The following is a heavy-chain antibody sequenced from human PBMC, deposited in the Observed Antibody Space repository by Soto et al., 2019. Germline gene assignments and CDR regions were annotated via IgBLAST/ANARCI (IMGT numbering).Heavy chain of an antibody. V-gene: IGHV3-11*01. J-gene: IGHJ4*02. CDR1: GFSFTAYC. Sequence: GGSLRLACAVSGFSFTAYCMSWICQAPGKGLEWISYISGGGSTAYHADSVRGRFTISRDNAKNSLFLQMNSLRVEDTAVYYCAREVRTSGWFRRLDSWGQGILVTVSS. D-gene: IGHD6-19*01. CDR2: ISGGGSTA. CDR3: AREVRTSGWFRRLDS.